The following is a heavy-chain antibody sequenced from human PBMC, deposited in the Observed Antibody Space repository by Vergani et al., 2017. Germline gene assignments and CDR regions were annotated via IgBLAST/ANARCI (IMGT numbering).Heavy chain of an antibody. V-gene: IGHV4-34*01. D-gene: IGHD6-13*01. Sequence: QVHLQQWGAGLLKPSETLSLTCAVYGGSFSGYYWSWIRQPPGKGLEWIGEINHSGSTNYNPSLKSRVTISVDTSKNQFSLKLSSVTAADTAVYYCARLGGIAAAGFDYWGQGTLVTVSS. CDR3: ARLGGIAAAGFDY. J-gene: IGHJ4*02. CDR2: INHSGST. CDR1: GGSFSGYY.